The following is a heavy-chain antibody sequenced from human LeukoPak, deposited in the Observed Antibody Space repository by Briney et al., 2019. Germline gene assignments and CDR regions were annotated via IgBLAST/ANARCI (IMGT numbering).Heavy chain of an antibody. CDR3: ARGPEYQYSSSWYSGYFQH. V-gene: IGHV4-34*01. CDR1: GGSFSGYY. CDR2: INHSGST. J-gene: IGHJ1*01. D-gene: IGHD6-13*01. Sequence: PSETLSLTCAVYGGSFSGYYWSWIRQPPGKGLEWIGEINHSGSTNYISVDTSKNQFSLKLSSVTAADTAVYYCARGPEYQYSSSWYSGYFQHWGQGTLVTVSS.